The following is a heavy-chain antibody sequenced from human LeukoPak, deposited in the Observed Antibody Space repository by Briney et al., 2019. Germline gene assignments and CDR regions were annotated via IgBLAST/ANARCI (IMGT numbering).Heavy chain of an antibody. Sequence: GGSLRLSCAASGFTFSSYGIHWVRQAPGKGLEWVAFIRYDGSNKYYADSVKGRFTISRDNSKNTLYLQMNSLRAEDTAVYYCAKDNLPGFWSGYSDYWGQGTLVTVSS. D-gene: IGHD3-3*01. CDR2: IRYDGSNK. CDR1: GFTFSSYG. CDR3: AKDNLPGFWSGYSDY. V-gene: IGHV3-30*02. J-gene: IGHJ4*02.